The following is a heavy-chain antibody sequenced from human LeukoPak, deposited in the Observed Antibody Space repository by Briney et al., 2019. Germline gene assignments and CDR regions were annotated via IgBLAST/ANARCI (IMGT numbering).Heavy chain of an antibody. CDR3: ARMADYGDNHDY. Sequence: SETLSLTCTVSGGSISSYYWSWIREPPGKGLGWIGYIYYSGSTNYNPSLKSRVTISVDTSKNQFSLKLSSVTAADTAVYYCARMADYGDNHDYWGQGTLVTVSS. D-gene: IGHD4-17*01. J-gene: IGHJ4*02. CDR2: IYYSGST. CDR1: GGSISSYY. V-gene: IGHV4-59*01.